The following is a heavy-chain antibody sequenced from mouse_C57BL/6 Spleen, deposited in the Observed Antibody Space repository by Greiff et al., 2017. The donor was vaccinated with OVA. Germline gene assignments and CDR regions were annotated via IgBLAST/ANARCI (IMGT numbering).Heavy chain of an antibody. V-gene: IGHV1-72*01. CDR1: GYTFTSYW. CDR2: IDPNSGGT. CDR3: AREGKFITTVVAHFDY. D-gene: IGHD1-1*01. Sequence: QVQLQQSGAELVKPGASVKLSCKASGYTFTSYWMHWVKQRPGRGLEWIGRIDPNSGGTKYNEKFKSKATLTVDKPSSTAYMQLSSLTSEDSAVYYCAREGKFITTVVAHFDYWGQGTTLTVSS. J-gene: IGHJ2*01.